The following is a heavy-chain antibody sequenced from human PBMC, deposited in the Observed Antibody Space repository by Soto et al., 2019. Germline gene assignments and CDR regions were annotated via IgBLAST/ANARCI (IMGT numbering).Heavy chain of an antibody. Sequence: ASVRVSCKASGYTFTSYDINWVRQATGQGLEWMGWMNPNSGNTGYAQKFQGRVNMTRNTSISTAYMELSSLRSEDTAVYYCARRGWLVGTDYWGQGTLVTVSS. CDR3: ARRGWLVGTDY. CDR2: MNPNSGNT. CDR1: GYTFTSYD. D-gene: IGHD6-19*01. V-gene: IGHV1-8*01. J-gene: IGHJ4*02.